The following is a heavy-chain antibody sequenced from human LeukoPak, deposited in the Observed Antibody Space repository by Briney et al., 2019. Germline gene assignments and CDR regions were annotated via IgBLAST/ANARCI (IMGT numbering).Heavy chain of an antibody. CDR2: INHSGST. V-gene: IGHV4-34*01. Sequence: SETLSLTCTVSGGSISSYYWSWIRQPPGKGLEWIGEINHSGSTNYNPSLKSRVTISVDTSKNQFSLKLSSVTAADTAVYYCARKLGIFTVTTAFDYWGQGTLVTVSS. CDR3: ARKLGIFTVTTAFDY. CDR1: GGSISSYY. J-gene: IGHJ4*02. D-gene: IGHD4-17*01.